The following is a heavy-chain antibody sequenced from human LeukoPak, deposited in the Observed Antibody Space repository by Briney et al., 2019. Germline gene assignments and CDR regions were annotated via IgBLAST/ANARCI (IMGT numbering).Heavy chain of an antibody. V-gene: IGHV4-38-2*02. CDR1: GHSISTGYY. CDR2: IYQTGST. D-gene: IGHD3-10*01. Sequence: PSETLSLTCTVSGHSISTGYYWGWIRQPPGKGLQWIGNIYQTGSTNYNPSLKSRVTISVDTSKNQFSLKLSSVTAADTAVYYCARRSFNSYYYGSGTYGYNWFDPWGQGTLVTVSS. J-gene: IGHJ5*02. CDR3: ARRSFNSYYYGSGTYGYNWFDP.